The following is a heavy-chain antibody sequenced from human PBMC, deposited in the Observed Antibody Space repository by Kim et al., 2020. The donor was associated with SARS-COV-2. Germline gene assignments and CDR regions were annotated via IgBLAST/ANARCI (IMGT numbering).Heavy chain of an antibody. CDR3: ARDGTVDTAMALLYYYYGMDV. Sequence: GGSLRLSCAASGFTFSSYWMHWVRQAPGKGLVWVSRINSDGSITSYADSVKGRFTISRDNAKNTLYLQMNSLRAEDTAVYYCARDGTVDTAMALLYYYYGMDVWGQGTTVTVSS. J-gene: IGHJ6*02. D-gene: IGHD5-18*01. V-gene: IGHV3-74*01. CDR1: GFTFSSYW. CDR2: INSDGSIT.